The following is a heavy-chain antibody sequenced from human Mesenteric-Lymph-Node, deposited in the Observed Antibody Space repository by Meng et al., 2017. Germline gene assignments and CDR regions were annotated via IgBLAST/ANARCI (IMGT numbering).Heavy chain of an antibody. CDR1: GFTFSSYT. V-gene: IGHV3-48*03. CDR2: ISGGGETI. Sequence: EVQLVESGGGLVQPGGSLRLSCAASGFTFSSYTMNWVRQAPGKGLEWVASISGGGETIYYTDSVKGRFTISRDNAKNSLYLQMESLRAEDTAVYYCARDGRASHDYWGQGTLVTVSS. CDR3: ARDGRASHDY. J-gene: IGHJ4*02. D-gene: IGHD1-26*01.